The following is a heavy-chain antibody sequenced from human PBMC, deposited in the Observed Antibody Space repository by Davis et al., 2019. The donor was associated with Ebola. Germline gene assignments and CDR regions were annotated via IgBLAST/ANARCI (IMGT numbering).Heavy chain of an antibody. CDR3: AKAGSIAAAGTSYYYYYMDV. Sequence: PGGSLRLSCAASGFTFSSYGMHWVRQAPGKGLELVAVISYDGSNKYYADSVKGRFTISRDNSKNTLYLQMNSLRAEDTAVYYCAKAGSIAAAGTSYYYYYMDVWGKGTTVTVSS. CDR1: GFTFSSYG. D-gene: IGHD6-13*01. V-gene: IGHV3-30*18. CDR2: ISYDGSNK. J-gene: IGHJ6*03.